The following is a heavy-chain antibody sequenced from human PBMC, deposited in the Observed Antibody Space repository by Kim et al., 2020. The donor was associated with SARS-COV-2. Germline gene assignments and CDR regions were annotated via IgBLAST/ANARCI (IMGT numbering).Heavy chain of an antibody. J-gene: IGHJ4*02. CDR3: ARHLRYYYDSSGYYLLDY. CDR2: IDPSDSYT. CDR1: GYSFTSYW. Sequence: GESLKISCKGSGYSFTSYWISWVRQMPGKGLEWMGRIDPSDSYTNYSPSFQGHVTISADKSISTAYLQWSSLKASETAMYYCARHLRYYYDSSGYYLLDYWGQGTLVTVSS. D-gene: IGHD3-22*01. V-gene: IGHV5-10-1*01.